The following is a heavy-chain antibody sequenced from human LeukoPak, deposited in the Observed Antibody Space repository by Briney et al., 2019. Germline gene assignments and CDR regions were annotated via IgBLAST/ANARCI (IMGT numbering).Heavy chain of an antibody. CDR3: ARETRWLQNNDAFDI. CDR1: GGSINSYY. V-gene: IGHV4-59*12. Sequence: PSETLSLTCTVSGGSINSYYWSWIRQPPGRGLEWIGYIYYSGSTDYNPSLKSRVTISVDTSKNQFSLKLSSVTAADTAVYYCARETRWLQNNDAFDIWGQGTMVTVSS. CDR2: IYYSGST. D-gene: IGHD5-24*01. J-gene: IGHJ3*02.